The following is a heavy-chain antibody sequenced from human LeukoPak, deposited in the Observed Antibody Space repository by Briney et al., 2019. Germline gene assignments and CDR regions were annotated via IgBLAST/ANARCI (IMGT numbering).Heavy chain of an antibody. J-gene: IGHJ6*03. CDR3: ASGVDYHYYYCMDF. Sequence: GGSLRLSCAASGFTFSNYWLTWVRQAPGKGLEWVANIKQDGSEKHYVDSVKGRFTISRDNAKRSLYLQMNSLRAEDTAVFYCASGVDYHYYYCMDFWGKGTTVTVSS. V-gene: IGHV3-7*01. CDR1: GFTFSNYW. D-gene: IGHD3-10*01. CDR2: IKQDGSEK.